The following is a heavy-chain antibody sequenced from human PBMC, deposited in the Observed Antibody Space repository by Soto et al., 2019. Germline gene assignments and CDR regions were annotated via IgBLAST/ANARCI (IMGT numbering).Heavy chain of an antibody. CDR2: INAGNGNT. D-gene: IGHD3-22*01. CDR1: GYIFATYI. V-gene: IGHV1-3*01. J-gene: IGHJ5*02. Sequence: ASVKVSCKASGYIFATYIIHWVRQAPGQRLEWMGWINAGNGNTKYSQKFQGRVTMTRDTSASTAYMELSSLTSEDTAVYYCARDFLVAVGVNWFDPWGQWTLVTVSS. CDR3: ARDFLVAVGVNWFDP.